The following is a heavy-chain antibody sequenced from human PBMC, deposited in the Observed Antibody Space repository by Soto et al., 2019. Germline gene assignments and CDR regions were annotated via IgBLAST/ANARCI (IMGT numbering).Heavy chain of an antibody. D-gene: IGHD2-15*01. CDR3: GAVGCSGGSCYSFYYGMDV. Sequence: QVQLVQSGAEVKKPGSSVKVSCKACGGTFSSYDISWVRQAPGQGLEWMGGIIPIFGTANYAQKFQGRVTITADESTSTAYMELSSLRSEDTAVYYCGAVGCSGGSCYSFYYGMDVWGQGTTVTVSS. CDR2: IIPIFGTA. CDR1: GGTFSSYD. V-gene: IGHV1-69*12. J-gene: IGHJ6*02.